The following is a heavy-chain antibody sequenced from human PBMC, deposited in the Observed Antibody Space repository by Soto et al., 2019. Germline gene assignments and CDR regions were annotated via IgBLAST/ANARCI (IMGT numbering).Heavy chain of an antibody. Sequence: ASVKVSCKASGYTFTSYYMHWVRQAPGHGLEWMAMINPSSGSTSYAQKFQGGVTISRDNAKNSLYLQMNSLRAEDTAVYYCAREVAGTIDYWGQGTLVTVSS. V-gene: IGHV1-46*01. CDR3: AREVAGTIDY. D-gene: IGHD6-19*01. CDR1: GYTFTSYY. J-gene: IGHJ4*02. CDR2: INPSSGST.